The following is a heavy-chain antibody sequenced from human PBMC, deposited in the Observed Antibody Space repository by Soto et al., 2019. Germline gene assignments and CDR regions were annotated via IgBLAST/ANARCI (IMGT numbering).Heavy chain of an antibody. V-gene: IGHV4-59*01. CDR3: PRGKTGYYYYGMDV. CDR1: GGSITTFY. Sequence: TSETLSLTYTVSGGSITTFYRSWIRQRPGKGLEWIGYIHYSGSTNYTPSLKSRVTLSVDTSKKHVSLKLSSVTAADTAVYYYPRGKTGYYYYGMDVWGQGTTVTVSS. J-gene: IGHJ6*02. CDR2: IHYSGST.